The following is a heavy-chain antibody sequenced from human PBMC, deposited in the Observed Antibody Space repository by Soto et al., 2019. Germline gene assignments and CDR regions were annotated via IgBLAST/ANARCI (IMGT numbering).Heavy chain of an antibody. D-gene: IGHD3-22*01. CDR3: ARIALRYYDTSGSPYFDY. CDR1: GGSISSGGYS. J-gene: IGHJ4*02. CDR2: IYHGST. V-gene: IGHV4-30-2*01. Sequence: SETLSLTCAVAGGSISSGGYSWSWIQQPPGKGLEWIGYIYHGSTYYNPSLKSRVTTSVDRSKNQFSPKLSSVTAADTAVYYCARIALRYYDTSGSPYFDYWGQGTLVTVS.